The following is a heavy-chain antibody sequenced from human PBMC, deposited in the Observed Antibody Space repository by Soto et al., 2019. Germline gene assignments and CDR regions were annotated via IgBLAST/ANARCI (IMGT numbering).Heavy chain of an antibody. CDR2: ISGSGGTI. CDR1: GVTFSDYF. Sequence: QVQLVESGGGLVKPGGSLRLSCLVSGVTFSDYFMSWIRQAPGKGLECISYISGSGGTIYYADSVKGRFTVSRDNAKNSLVLQMNSLRADDTAVYFCARSGTRSQTRVGDWGQGTLVTVSS. D-gene: IGHD1-26*01. CDR3: ARSGTRSQTRVGD. V-gene: IGHV3-11*01. J-gene: IGHJ4*02.